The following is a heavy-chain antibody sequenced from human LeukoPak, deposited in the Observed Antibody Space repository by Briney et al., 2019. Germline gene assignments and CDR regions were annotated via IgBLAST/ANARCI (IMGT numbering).Heavy chain of an antibody. CDR2: IYYSGST. J-gene: IGHJ3*02. Sequence: PSETLSLTCTVSGGSISSSSYYWGWIRQPPGKGLEWIGYIYYSGSTNYNPSLKSRVTISVDTSKNQFSLKLSSVTAADTAVYYCARDYGSGSSDAFDIWGQGTMVTVSS. CDR1: GGSISSSSYY. V-gene: IGHV4-61*05. CDR3: ARDYGSGSSDAFDI. D-gene: IGHD3-10*01.